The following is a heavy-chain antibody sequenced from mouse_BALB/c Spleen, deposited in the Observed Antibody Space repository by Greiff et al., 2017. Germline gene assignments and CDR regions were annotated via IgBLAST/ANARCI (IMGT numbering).Heavy chain of an antibody. CDR3: AKGEAGPFDY. J-gene: IGHJ2*01. D-gene: IGHD3-2*02. V-gene: IGHV1-80*01. Sequence: QVQLQQSGAELVRPGSSVKISCKASGYAFSSYWMNWVKQRPGQGLEWIGQIYPGDGDTNYNGKFKGKATLTADKSSSTAYMQLSSLTSEDSAVYFCAKGEAGPFDYWGQGTTLTVAS. CDR1: GYAFSSYW. CDR2: IYPGDGDT.